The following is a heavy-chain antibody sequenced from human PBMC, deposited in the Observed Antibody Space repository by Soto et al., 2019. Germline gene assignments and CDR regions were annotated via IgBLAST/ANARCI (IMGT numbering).Heavy chain of an antibody. CDR2: IYYSGST. CDR3: ARVNYGNYSYYSGMDV. J-gene: IGHJ6*02. D-gene: IGHD4-17*01. CDR1: GGSISNYY. V-gene: IGHV4-59*01. Sequence: SETLSLTCTVSGGSISNYYWSWIRQPPGKGLEWIGYIYYSGSTNYNPSLKSRVTISVDTSKNQFSLKLNSVTAADTAVYYCARVNYGNYSYYSGMDVWGQGTTVTVS.